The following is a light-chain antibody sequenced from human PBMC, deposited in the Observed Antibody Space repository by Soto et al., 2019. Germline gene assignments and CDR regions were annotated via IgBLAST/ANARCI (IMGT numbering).Light chain of an antibody. CDR2: DAS. V-gene: IGKV3-11*01. CDR3: QHRPNSFT. J-gene: IGKJ5*01. Sequence: EIVLTQSPATLSLSPGERATLSCRASQSVSSSLAWYQQKPGQAPRLLIYDASNRATGSPARFSGSGSGTAFTLTISELEPADFGVYYRQHRPNSFTFGQGTLLELK. CDR1: QSVSSS.